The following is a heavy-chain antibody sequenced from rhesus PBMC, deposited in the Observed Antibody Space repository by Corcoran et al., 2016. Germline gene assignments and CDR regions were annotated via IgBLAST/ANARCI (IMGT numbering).Heavy chain of an antibody. Sequence: QLQLQESGPGLAKPSETLSLTCAVSGGSISGSWWSWDRQPPGKWMEWIGLMDSSGSTDYNPSLKSRVTISRDTSKNQFSLKLSSVTAADTAVYYCARGYCTSTTCYAGYFEFWGQGALVTVSS. V-gene: IGHV4-165*01. CDR1: GGSISGSW. CDR2: MDSSGST. D-gene: IGHD2-2*01. CDR3: ARGYCTSTTCYAGYFEF. J-gene: IGHJ1*01.